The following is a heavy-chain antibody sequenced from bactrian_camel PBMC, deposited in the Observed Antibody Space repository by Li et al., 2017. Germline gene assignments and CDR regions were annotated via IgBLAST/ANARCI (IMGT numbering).Heavy chain of an antibody. J-gene: IGHJ4*01. D-gene: IGHD1*01. V-gene: IGHV3S6*01. CDR1: GFTFSSLF. CDR3: AARDVAWGRCTLSRTYNY. CDR2: IYSDGMQT. Sequence: HVQLVESGGGSVQPGGSLRLSCAASGFTFSSLFMNWVRQAPGKGLEWVSNIYSDGMQTYYADSVKGRFTISRDNAKNTLYLQMNSLKPEDTAMYSCAARDVAWGRCTLSRTYNYRGQGTQVTVSS.